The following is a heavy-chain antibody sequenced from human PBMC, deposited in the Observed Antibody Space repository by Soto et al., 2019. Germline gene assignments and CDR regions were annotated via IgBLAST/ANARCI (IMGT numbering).Heavy chain of an antibody. CDR2: MNPGSGKT. D-gene: IGHD6-13*01. J-gene: IGHJ5*02. Sequence: ASVKVSCKASGYTFINFDISWVRQAAGQGLEWLGWMNPGSGKTGYASKFQGRVAMTRDASTGTSHLELSSLTSDDTAVYYCARMASAGALIWFEPWGQGTMVTVSS. CDR3: ARMASAGALIWFEP. V-gene: IGHV1-8*02. CDR1: GYTFINFD.